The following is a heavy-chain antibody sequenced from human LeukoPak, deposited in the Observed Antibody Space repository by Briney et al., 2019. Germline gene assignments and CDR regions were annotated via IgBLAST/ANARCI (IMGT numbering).Heavy chain of an antibody. CDR3: AKKPYGDFVPFDY. Sequence: PGGSLRLSCAVSGFTFSSYAMSWVRQAPGKGLEWVSTISGSSDSTYYADSVKGRFTISRDNSKNTLYLQMNSLGAEDTAVYYCAKKPYGDFVPFDYWGRGTLVTVSS. J-gene: IGHJ4*02. CDR1: GFTFSSYA. D-gene: IGHD4-17*01. V-gene: IGHV3-23*01. CDR2: ISGSSDST.